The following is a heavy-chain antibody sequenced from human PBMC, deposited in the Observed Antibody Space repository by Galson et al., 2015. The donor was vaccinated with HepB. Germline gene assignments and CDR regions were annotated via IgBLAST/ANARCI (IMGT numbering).Heavy chain of an antibody. J-gene: IGHJ3*02. V-gene: IGHV3-7*03. CDR2: IKQDGSEK. D-gene: IGHD6-19*01. Sequence: SLRLSCAASGFTFSSYWMSWVRQAPGKGLEWVANIKQDGSEKYYVDSVKGRFTISRDNAKNSLYLQMNSLRAEDTAVYYCARDLHGSGWYSLGAFDIWGQGTMVTVSS. CDR3: ARDLHGSGWYSLGAFDI. CDR1: GFTFSSYW.